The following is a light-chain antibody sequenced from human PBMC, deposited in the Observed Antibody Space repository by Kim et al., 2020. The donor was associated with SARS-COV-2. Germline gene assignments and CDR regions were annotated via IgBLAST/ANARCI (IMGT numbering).Light chain of an antibody. CDR3: CSYAGSKNFEV. Sequence: QSVTISCTGTSRDIGSYNYVSWYQQHPGEAPKLIIFDVSKRPSGVPDRFSGSKSGNTASLTVSGLQAEDEADYYCCSYAGSKNFEVFGGGTQLTVL. J-gene: IGLJ3*02. CDR2: DVS. CDR1: SRDIGSYNY. V-gene: IGLV2-8*01.